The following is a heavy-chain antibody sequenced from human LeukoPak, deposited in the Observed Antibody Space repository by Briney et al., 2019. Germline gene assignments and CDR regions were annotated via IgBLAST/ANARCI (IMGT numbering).Heavy chain of an antibody. D-gene: IGHD6-13*01. CDR3: TRKGAAAFFDY. Sequence: TGGSLRLSCAASGFGFNNAWMSWVRQAPGKGLEWVGRIKSKTDGGTTDYAAPVKGRFTISRDDSKNTVYLQMNSLKTEDTAVYYCTRKGAAAFFDYWGQGTLVTVSS. CDR2: IKSKTDGGTT. V-gene: IGHV3-15*01. CDR1: GFGFNNAW. J-gene: IGHJ4*02.